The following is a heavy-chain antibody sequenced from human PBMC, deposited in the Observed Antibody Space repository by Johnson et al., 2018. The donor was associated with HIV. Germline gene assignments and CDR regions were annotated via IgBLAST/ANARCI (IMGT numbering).Heavy chain of an antibody. CDR1: GFTVSTNY. CDR2: IYSDGNT. Sequence: EVQLVESGGGLVQPGGSLRLSCAASGFTVSTNYMTWVRQAPGKGLECVSLIYSDGNTYYADSVKGRFTISRDNSKNTLYLQMNSLRPEDTAVYHCARVRSSVPYHYSNYPLGAFDIWGQGTMVTVSS. V-gene: IGHV3-66*02. CDR3: ARVRSSVPYHYSNYPLGAFDI. J-gene: IGHJ3*02. D-gene: IGHD4-11*01.